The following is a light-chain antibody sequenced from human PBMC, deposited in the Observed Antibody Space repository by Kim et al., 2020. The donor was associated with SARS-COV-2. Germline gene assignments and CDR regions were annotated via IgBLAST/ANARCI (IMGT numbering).Light chain of an antibody. CDR1: SLRIYY. CDR3: NSRDSSGNDVV. Sequence: ALGQTVRITCQGDSLRIYYASWYQQKPGQAPVLVIYGKNNRPSGIPDRFSGSSSGNTASLTITGAQAEDEADYYCNSRDSSGNDVVFGGGTQLTVL. V-gene: IGLV3-19*01. CDR2: GKN. J-gene: IGLJ2*01.